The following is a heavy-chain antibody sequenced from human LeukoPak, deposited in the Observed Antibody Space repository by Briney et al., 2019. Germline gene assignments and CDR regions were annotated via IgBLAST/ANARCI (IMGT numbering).Heavy chain of an antibody. CDR1: GFTFSSYA. CDR3: AKGGVQHYFDY. Sequence: GRSLRLSCAASGFTFSSYAMHWVRQAPGKGLEWVAVISYDGSNKYYADSVKGRFTISRDNSKNTLYLQMNSLRAEDTAVYYCAKGGVQHYFDYWGQGTLVTVSS. V-gene: IGHV3-30-3*01. CDR2: ISYDGSNK. J-gene: IGHJ4*02.